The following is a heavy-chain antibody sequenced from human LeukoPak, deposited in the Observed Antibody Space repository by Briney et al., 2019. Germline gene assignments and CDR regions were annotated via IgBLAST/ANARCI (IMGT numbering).Heavy chain of an antibody. J-gene: IGHJ4*02. Sequence: SETLSLTCSVSGDSISSYYWSWIRQPAGKGLEWIGRIYTSGSTNYNPSLKSRVTISADKSKNQFSLELSSVTAADTAVYYCARDLPGVSGWSYWGQGTLVTVSS. CDR2: IYTSGST. CDR1: GDSISSYY. CDR3: ARDLPGVSGWSY. D-gene: IGHD6-19*01. V-gene: IGHV4-4*07.